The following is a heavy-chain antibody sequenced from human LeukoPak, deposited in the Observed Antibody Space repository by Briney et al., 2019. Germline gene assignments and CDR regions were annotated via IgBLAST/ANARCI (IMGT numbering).Heavy chain of an antibody. Sequence: PSETLSLTCAVYGGSFSGYYWSWIRQPPGKGLEWIGYIYYSGSTYYNPSLKSRVTISIDTSKNQFSLKLSSVTAADTAVYYCATTTVTKTYYFNYWGQGTLVTVSS. D-gene: IGHD4-17*01. CDR1: GGSFSGYY. CDR3: ATTTVTKTYYFNY. CDR2: IYYSGST. V-gene: IGHV4-59*12. J-gene: IGHJ4*02.